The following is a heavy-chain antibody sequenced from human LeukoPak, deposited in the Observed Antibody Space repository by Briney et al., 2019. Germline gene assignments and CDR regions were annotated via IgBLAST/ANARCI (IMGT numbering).Heavy chain of an antibody. Sequence: GRSLRLSCAASGFTFTSFGMHWVRQAPGKGLEWVSVISYDGSEKHYADSVKGRFTISRDNSKNTLYLQMNSLRLEDTAVYYCARVGAIPGDYWGQGTLVTVSS. J-gene: IGHJ4*02. CDR2: ISYDGSEK. CDR3: ARVGAIPGDY. V-gene: IGHV3-30*03. CDR1: GFTFTSFG. D-gene: IGHD2-2*02.